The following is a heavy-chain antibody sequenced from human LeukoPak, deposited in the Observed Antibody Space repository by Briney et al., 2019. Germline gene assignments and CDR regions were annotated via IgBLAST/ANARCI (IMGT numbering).Heavy chain of an antibody. CDR3: ARGKESYGFGAFDI. D-gene: IGHD5-18*01. Sequence: SETLSLTCTVSGVSVSSGSYYWSWIRQPPGKGLEWIGYIYYSGSPNYNPSLKSRVTISVDTSKNQFSLKLSSVTAADTAVYYCARGKESYGFGAFDIWGQGTMVTVSS. CDR1: GVSVSSGSYY. J-gene: IGHJ3*02. CDR2: IYYSGSP. V-gene: IGHV4-61*01.